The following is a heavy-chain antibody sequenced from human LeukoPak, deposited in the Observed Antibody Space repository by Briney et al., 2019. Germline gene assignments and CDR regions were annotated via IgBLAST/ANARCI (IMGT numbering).Heavy chain of an antibody. CDR1: GYTFTSYD. D-gene: IGHD6-19*01. CDR3: ARVLAVAGRHYFDY. J-gene: IGHJ4*02. V-gene: IGHV1-8*03. CDR2: MNPNSGNT. Sequence: SVKVSCKASGYTFTSYDINWVRQATGQGLEWMGWMNPNSGNTGYAQKFQGRVTITRNTSISTAYMELSSLRSEDTAVYYCARVLAVAGRHYFDYWGQGTLVTVSS.